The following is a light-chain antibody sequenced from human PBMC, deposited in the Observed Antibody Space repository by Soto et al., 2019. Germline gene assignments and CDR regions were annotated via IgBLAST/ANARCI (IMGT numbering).Light chain of an antibody. V-gene: IGKV3-20*01. CDR1: QSISSSY. Sequence: EIVLTQSPGTLSLSPGERATLSCRASQSISSSYLAWYQQKPGQAPRLLIYAASSRATGIPDRFSGSGSGTDFTLTISILEHEDFAVYYCQQYGSSSYTFGQGTQLEIK. J-gene: IGKJ2*01. CDR3: QQYGSSSYT. CDR2: AAS.